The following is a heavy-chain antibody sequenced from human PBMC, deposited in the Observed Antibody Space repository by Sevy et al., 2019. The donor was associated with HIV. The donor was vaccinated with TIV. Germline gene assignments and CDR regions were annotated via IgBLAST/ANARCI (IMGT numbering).Heavy chain of an antibody. D-gene: IGHD4-17*01. J-gene: IGHJ3*01. CDR2: IYYSGAT. CDR1: GGSVSNPNYY. CDR3: ARSQHFSGDYADYAFDV. V-gene: IGHV4-39*01. Sequence: SETLSLTCSVSGGSVSNPNYYWGWIRQPPGKGLEWIGRIYYSGATSYNPSLGSRVTTSVDTSNNRFSLILTSVTAADTAVYYCARSQHFSGDYADYAFDVWGQGTMVTVSS.